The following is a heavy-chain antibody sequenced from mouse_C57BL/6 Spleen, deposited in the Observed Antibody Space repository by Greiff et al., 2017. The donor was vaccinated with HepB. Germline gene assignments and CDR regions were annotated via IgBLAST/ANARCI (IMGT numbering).Heavy chain of an antibody. CDR2: INPSNGGT. J-gene: IGHJ4*01. V-gene: IGHV1-53*01. CDR1: GYTFTSYW. Sequence: QVQLKQPGTELVKPGASVKLSCKASGYTFTSYWMHWVKQRPGQGLEWIGNINPSNGGTNYNEKIKSKATLTVDKSSSTAYMQLSSLTSEDSAVYYCAREGTTVVATDYAMDYWGQGTSVTVSS. D-gene: IGHD1-1*01. CDR3: AREGTTVVATDYAMDY.